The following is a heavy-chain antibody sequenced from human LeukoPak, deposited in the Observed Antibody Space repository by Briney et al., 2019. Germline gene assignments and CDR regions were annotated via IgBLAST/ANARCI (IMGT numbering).Heavy chain of an antibody. CDR3: ARHVRISSSSTYDAFDI. CDR1: GGSISGYY. J-gene: IGHJ3*02. Sequence: PSETLSLTCTVSGGSISGYYWSWIRRPPGKGLDWIGYIYYSGSTNYNPSLKSRVTISVDTSKNQFSLKLSSVTAADTAVYYCARHVRISSSSTYDAFDIWGQGTMVTVSS. CDR2: IYYSGST. V-gene: IGHV4-59*08. D-gene: IGHD6-13*01.